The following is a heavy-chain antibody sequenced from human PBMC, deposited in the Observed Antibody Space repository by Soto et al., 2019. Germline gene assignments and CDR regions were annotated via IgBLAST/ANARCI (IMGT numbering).Heavy chain of an antibody. D-gene: IGHD1-26*01. CDR1: GFSLSTSEAG. V-gene: IGHV2-5*01. CDR3: AHRYGGNYYRWYFDS. CDR2: ISWKDEK. J-gene: IGHJ4*02. Sequence: QITLKESGPTLVKPTQTLTVTCTFSGFSLSTSEAGVGWIRQSPGKAPEWLALISWKDEKRYNPGLKSRLTITKDTSKNQVVLTMTDLDPVDTATYFCAHRYGGNYYRWYFDSWGQGTLVTVSS.